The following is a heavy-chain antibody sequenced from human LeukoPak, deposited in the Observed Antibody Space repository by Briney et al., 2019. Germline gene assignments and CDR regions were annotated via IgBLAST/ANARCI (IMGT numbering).Heavy chain of an antibody. CDR2: ISSSSSYI. D-gene: IGHD5-18*01. CDR1: GFTFSSYS. J-gene: IGHJ4*02. CDR3: ARESGYSYDQAFDY. Sequence: GGSLRLSCAASGFTFSSYSMTWVRQAPGKGLEWVSSISSSSSYIYYADSVKGRFTISRDNAKNSLYLQMNSLRAEDTAVYYCARESGYSYDQAFDYWGQGTLVTVSS. V-gene: IGHV3-21*01.